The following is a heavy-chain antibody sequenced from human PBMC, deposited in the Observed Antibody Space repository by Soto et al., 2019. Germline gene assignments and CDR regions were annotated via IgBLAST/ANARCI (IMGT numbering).Heavy chain of an antibody. J-gene: IGHJ5*02. V-gene: IGHV4-30-4*01. CDR2: IYHSGST. Sequence: QVQLQESGPGLVKPSQTLSLTCTVSGGSISSGDYYWSWIRQPPGKGLEWIGYIYHSGSTYYNPSLKGPVTISVDTSKNQFSLKLSSVTAADTAVYYCARERPDGARLDPWGQGTLVTVSS. D-gene: IGHD6-6*01. CDR3: ARERPDGARLDP. CDR1: GGSISSGDYY.